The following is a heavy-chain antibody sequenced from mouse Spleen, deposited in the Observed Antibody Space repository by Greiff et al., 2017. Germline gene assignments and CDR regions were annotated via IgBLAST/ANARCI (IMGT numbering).Heavy chain of an antibody. CDR3: ARDRGYYGNYLFAY. CDR1: GYSITSGYY. Sequence: VQLQQSGPGLVKPSQSLSLTCSVTGYSITSGYYWNWIRQFPGNKLEWMGYISYDGSNNYNPSLKNRISITRDTSKNQFFLKLNSVTTEDTATYYCARDRGYYGNYLFAYWGQGTLVTVSA. V-gene: IGHV3-6*01. CDR2: ISYDGSN. D-gene: IGHD2-1*01. J-gene: IGHJ3*01.